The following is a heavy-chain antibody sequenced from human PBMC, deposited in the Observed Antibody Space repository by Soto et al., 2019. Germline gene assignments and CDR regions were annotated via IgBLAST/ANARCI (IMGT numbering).Heavy chain of an antibody. D-gene: IGHD5-12*01. V-gene: IGHV3-30*03. Sequence: QVQLVESGGGVVQPGRSLRLSCAASGFTFSSYGMHWVRQAPGKGLEWVAVISYDGSNKYYADSVKGRLTISRDNSKNTLYVQMNSLRGEDTAVYYCAIDNGSGCDWLRVGDASDIWGQGTMVTVSS. CDR3: AIDNGSGCDWLRVGDASDI. CDR1: GFTFSSYG. CDR2: ISYDGSNK. J-gene: IGHJ3*02.